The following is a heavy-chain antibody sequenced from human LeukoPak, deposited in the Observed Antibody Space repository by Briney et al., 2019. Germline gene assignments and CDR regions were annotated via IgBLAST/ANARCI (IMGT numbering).Heavy chain of an antibody. CDR1: GFTFDDYG. V-gene: IGHV3-20*04. CDR3: AREETRITMLRGVTYFEY. D-gene: IGHD3-10*01. CDR2: ISWNGGST. Sequence: PGGSLRLSCAASGFTFDDYGMSWVRQAPGKGLEWVSFISWNGGSTGYADSVKGRFTISRDNAKNSLYLQMSSLRAEDTASYYCAREETRITMLRGVTYFEYWGQGTLVTVSS. J-gene: IGHJ4*02.